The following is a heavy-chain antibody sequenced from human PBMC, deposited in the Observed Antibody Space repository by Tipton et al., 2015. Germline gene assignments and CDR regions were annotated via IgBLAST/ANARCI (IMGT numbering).Heavy chain of an antibody. CDR2: IQYSGST. V-gene: IGHV4-59*01. Sequence: LRLSCSVSSDSISKYYWSWIRQPPGKELEWIGYIQYSGSTNYNPSLKSRVTISVDTSKTQFSLKMSSVTASDTAVYYCARARGRHGGLFDSWGQGILVTASS. J-gene: IGHJ4*02. CDR3: ARARGRHGGLFDS. CDR1: SDSISKYY. D-gene: IGHD4-23*01.